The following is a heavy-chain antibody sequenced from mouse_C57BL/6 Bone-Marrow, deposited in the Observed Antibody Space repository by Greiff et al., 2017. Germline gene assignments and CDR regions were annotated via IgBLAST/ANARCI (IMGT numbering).Heavy chain of an antibody. D-gene: IGHD1-1*01. CDR2: ISYDGSN. V-gene: IGHV3-6*01. CDR1: GYSITSGYY. CDR3: AWGTTEVGNFDV. J-gene: IGHJ1*03. Sequence: EVQLQESGPGLVKPSQSLSLTCSVTGYSITSGYYWNWLRQFPGNKLEWMGYISYDGSNNYNPSLKNRISTTRDTSKNQFFLKLNSVTTEDTATYYCAWGTTEVGNFDVWGTGTTVTVSS.